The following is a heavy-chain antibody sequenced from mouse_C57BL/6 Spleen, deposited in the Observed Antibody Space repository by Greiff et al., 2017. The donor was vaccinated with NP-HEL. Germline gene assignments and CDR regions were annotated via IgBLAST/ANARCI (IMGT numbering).Heavy chain of an antibody. CDR2: IHPSDSDT. CDR1: GYTFTSYW. V-gene: IGHV1-74*01. Sequence: QVQLQQPGAELVKPGASVKVSCKASGYTFTSYWMHWVKQRPGQGLEWIGRIHPSDSDTNYNQKLKGKATLTVDKSSSTSYIQLSSLTSEDSAVYYCAIRFYGISSCFAYWGQGTLVTVSA. CDR3: AIRFYGISSCFAY. D-gene: IGHD1-1*01. J-gene: IGHJ3*01.